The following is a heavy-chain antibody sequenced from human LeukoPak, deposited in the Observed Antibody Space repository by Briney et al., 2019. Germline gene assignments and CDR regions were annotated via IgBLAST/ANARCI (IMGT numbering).Heavy chain of an antibody. V-gene: IGHV3-21*01. Sequence: PGGSLRLSCAASGFTFSSYSMNWVRQAPGKGLEWVSSISSSSSYIYYADSVKGRFTISRDNSKNTLYLQMNSLRAEDTAVYYCAKESLYSGIPFDYWGQGTLVTVSS. CDR1: GFTFSSYS. CDR2: ISSSSSYI. CDR3: AKESLYSGIPFDY. D-gene: IGHD1-26*01. J-gene: IGHJ4*02.